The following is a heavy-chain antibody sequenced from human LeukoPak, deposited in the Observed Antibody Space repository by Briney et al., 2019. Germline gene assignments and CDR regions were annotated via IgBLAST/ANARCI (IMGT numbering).Heavy chain of an antibody. CDR1: GGTFSSYA. D-gene: IGHD2-2*02. V-gene: IGHV1-69*13. J-gene: IGHJ4*02. Sequence: GASVKVSCKASGGTFSSYAISWVRQAPGQGLEWMGGIIPIFGTANYAQKFQGRVTITADESTSTAYMELSSLRSEDTAVYYCARGRYCSSTSCYTGPDYWGQGTLVTVSS. CDR3: ARGRYCSSTSCYTGPDY. CDR2: IIPIFGTA.